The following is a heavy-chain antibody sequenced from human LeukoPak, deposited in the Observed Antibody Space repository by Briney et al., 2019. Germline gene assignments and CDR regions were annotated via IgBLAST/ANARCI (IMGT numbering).Heavy chain of an antibody. D-gene: IGHD5-24*01. CDR3: AGGGDGYSYALDY. CDR1: GGSFSGYY. J-gene: IGHJ4*02. Sequence: SAETLSPTCPVYGGSFSGYYWSWIRQPPGKGLGWIGEINDMGGTNSNPSLRRGGTISVDTSKNQFSMKLSSVTAADTAVYYCAGGGDGYSYALDYWGQGTLVTVSS. CDR2: INDMGGT. V-gene: IGHV4-34*01.